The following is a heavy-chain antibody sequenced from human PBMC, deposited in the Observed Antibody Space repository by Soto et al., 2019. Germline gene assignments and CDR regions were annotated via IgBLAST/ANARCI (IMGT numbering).Heavy chain of an antibody. D-gene: IGHD2-2*01. Sequence: PGGSLRLSCAASGFPFRIFPMHWVRQAPGKWLEWVVVLSSDGSGTNYADSVKGRFTVSRDNSKNTLYLQMNSLRIEDTAVYYCAREDSTRTDDNYYYYGMDVWGQGXTVTVSS. CDR3: AREDSTRTDDNYYYYGMDV. V-gene: IGHV3-30-3*01. J-gene: IGHJ6*02. CDR1: GFPFRIFP. CDR2: LSSDGSGT.